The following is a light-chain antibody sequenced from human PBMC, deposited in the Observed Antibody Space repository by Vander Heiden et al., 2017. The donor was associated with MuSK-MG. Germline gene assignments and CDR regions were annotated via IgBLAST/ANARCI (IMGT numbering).Light chain of an antibody. V-gene: IGKV3-20*01. Sequence: EIVLTQSPATLSLSPGERATLSCRASQSVSSSYVACYQQKPEQAPRLLIYAATSRATSIADRFSGSGCGADFTLTISILEPEDVAEYYCQQYGRSLYTFGQGTKLEIK. CDR3: QQYGRSLYT. J-gene: IGKJ2*01. CDR2: AAT. CDR1: QSVSSSY.